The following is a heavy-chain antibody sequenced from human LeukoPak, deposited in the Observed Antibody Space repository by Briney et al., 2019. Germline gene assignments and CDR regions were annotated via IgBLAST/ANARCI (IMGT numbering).Heavy chain of an antibody. CDR2: IIPIFGTA. CDR3: ARSGNYYGSGSYPFDP. D-gene: IGHD3-10*01. J-gene: IGHJ5*02. CDR1: GGTFSSYA. V-gene: IGHV1-69*01. Sequence: SVKVSCKASGGTFSSYAISWVRQAPGQGLEWMGGIIPIFGTANYAQKFQGRDTITADESTSTAYMELSSLRSEDTAVYYCARSGNYYGSGSYPFDPWGQGTLVTVSS.